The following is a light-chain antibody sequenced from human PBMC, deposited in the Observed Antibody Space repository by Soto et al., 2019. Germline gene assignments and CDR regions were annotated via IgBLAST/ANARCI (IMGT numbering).Light chain of an antibody. J-gene: IGKJ1*01. Sequence: DIVMTQSPDSLAVSLGERATINCKSSQSVLYSSNNKNYLSWYQQKLGQPPKLLIYWASTRESGVPDRFSGSGSGADFPLTISSLQAEDVAVYCCQQYYSTPWTFGQGTKVEIK. V-gene: IGKV4-1*01. CDR1: QSVLYSSNNKNY. CDR3: QQYYSTPWT. CDR2: WAS.